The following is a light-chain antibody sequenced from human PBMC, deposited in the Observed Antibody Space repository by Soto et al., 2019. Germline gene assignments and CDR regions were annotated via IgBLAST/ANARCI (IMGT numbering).Light chain of an antibody. J-gene: IGKJ1*01. V-gene: IGKV3-15*01. CDR3: QQYNNWPPVP. CDR2: GAS. Sequence: EIVMTQSPATLSVSPGERATLSCRASQSVSSNLAWYQQKPGQAPRLLIYGASTRATGIPARFSGSGSGTDFTITISSLQSEDFAVYYCQQYNNWPPVPFGQGTKVEIK. CDR1: QSVSSN.